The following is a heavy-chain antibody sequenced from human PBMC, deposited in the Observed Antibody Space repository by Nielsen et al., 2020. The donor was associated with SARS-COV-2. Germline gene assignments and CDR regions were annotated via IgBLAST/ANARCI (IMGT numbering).Heavy chain of an antibody. Sequence: SVKVSCKASGGTFSSYAISWVRQAPGQGLEWMGGIIPIFGTANYAQKLQGRVTMTTDTSTSTAYMELRSLRSDDTAVYYCAREGDCSSTSCYGTWVYYYGMDVWGQGTTVTSP. J-gene: IGHJ6*02. D-gene: IGHD2-2*01. CDR3: AREGDCSSTSCYGTWVYYYGMDV. CDR1: GGTFSSYA. V-gene: IGHV1-69*05. CDR2: IIPIFGTA.